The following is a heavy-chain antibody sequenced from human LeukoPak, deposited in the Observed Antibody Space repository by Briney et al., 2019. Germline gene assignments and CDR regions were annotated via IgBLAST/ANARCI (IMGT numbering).Heavy chain of an antibody. CDR1: GFTFSSYS. V-gene: IGHV3-21*01. CDR2: ISSSSSYI. D-gene: IGHD2-2*01. CDR3: ARDAVVTD. J-gene: IGHJ4*02. Sequence: GGSLRLSCGASGFTFSSYSMNWVRQAPGRVLEWVSSISSSSSYIYYANSVKGRFTISRDNAKNSLYLQMNSLRAEDTAVYYCARDAVVTDWGQGTLVTVSS.